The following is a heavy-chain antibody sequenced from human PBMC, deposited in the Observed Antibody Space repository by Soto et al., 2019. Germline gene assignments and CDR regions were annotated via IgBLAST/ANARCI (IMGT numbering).Heavy chain of an antibody. V-gene: IGHV3-23*01. CDR3: AKDREYYYDSSGYLTPDYYFDY. Sequence: GSLRLSCAASGFTFSSYAMSWVRQAPGKGLEWVSTISGSGGSTYYADAVKGRFTISRDNSKNTLYLQMNSLRAEDSAVYYCAKDREYYYDSSGYLTPDYYFDYWGQGTLVTVSS. J-gene: IGHJ4*02. CDR2: ISGSGGST. CDR1: GFTFSSYA. D-gene: IGHD3-22*01.